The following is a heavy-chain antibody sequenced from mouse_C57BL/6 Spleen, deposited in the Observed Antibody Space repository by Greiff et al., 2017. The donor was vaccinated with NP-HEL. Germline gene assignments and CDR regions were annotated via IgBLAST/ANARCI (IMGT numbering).Heavy chain of an antibody. CDR2: IYPGDGDT. V-gene: IGHV1-82*01. CDR3: ASRITVGYFDY. CDR1: GYAFSSSW. Sequence: VQLQESGPELVKPGASVKISCKASGYAFSSSWMNWVKQRPGKGLEWIGRIYPGDGDTNYNGKFKGKATLTADKSSSTAYMQLSSLTSEDSAVYFCASRITVGYFDYWGQGTTLTVSS. D-gene: IGHD1-1*01. J-gene: IGHJ2*01.